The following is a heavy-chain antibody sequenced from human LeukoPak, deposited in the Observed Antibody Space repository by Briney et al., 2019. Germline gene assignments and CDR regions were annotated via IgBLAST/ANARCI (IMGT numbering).Heavy chain of an antibody. CDR3: VKDPRASRMYGDFDY. Sequence: GGSLRLSCSASGFTFSSYAMHWVRQAPGKGLEYVSAISSNGGSTYYADSVKGRFTISRDNSKNTLYLQMSSLRAEDTAVYYCVKDPRASRMYGDFDYWGQGTLVTVSS. CDR2: ISSNGGST. V-gene: IGHV3-64D*06. J-gene: IGHJ4*02. D-gene: IGHD4-17*01. CDR1: GFTFSSYA.